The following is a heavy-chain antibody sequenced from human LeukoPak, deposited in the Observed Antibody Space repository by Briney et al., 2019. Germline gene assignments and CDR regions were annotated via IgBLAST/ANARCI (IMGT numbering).Heavy chain of an antibody. Sequence: SETLSLTCAVYGGSFSGYYWSWIRQPPGKGLEWIGEINHSGSTNYNPSLKSRVTMSVDTSKNQFSLKLSSVTAADTAVYYCARVGGSSSSKDNPDYWGQGTLVTVSS. CDR3: ARVGGSSSSKDNPDY. CDR1: GGSFSGYY. D-gene: IGHD6-6*01. CDR2: INHSGST. V-gene: IGHV4-34*01. J-gene: IGHJ4*02.